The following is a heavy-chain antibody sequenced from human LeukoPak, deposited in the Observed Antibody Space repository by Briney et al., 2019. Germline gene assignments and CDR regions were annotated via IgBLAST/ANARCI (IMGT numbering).Heavy chain of an antibody. CDR2: TYYRSQWYN. Sequence: PSQTLSLTCALSGDDLSTNKATWNWVRQSPSRGLEWLVRTYYRSQWYNDYAVSVKSRITITPDTSTNQFSLHLNSVTPDDTAVYYCVRLVGNSWLDYWGQGTLVTVSS. CDR3: VRLVGNSWLDY. D-gene: IGHD6-13*01. J-gene: IGHJ4*02. V-gene: IGHV6-1*01. CDR1: GDDLSTNKAT.